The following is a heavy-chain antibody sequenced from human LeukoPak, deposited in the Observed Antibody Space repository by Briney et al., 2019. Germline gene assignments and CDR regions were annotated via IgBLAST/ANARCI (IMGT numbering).Heavy chain of an antibody. Sequence: GASLKISCQGSGSSFTSYWIGWVRQLPGKGLEWMGIIYPGDSDTRYSPSFQGQVTISADKSISTAYLQWSSLKASDTAMYYCAALDDILTGYYDYWGQGTLVTVSS. CDR3: AALDDILTGYYDY. V-gene: IGHV5-51*01. CDR1: GSSFTSYW. J-gene: IGHJ4*02. D-gene: IGHD3-9*01. CDR2: IYPGDSDT.